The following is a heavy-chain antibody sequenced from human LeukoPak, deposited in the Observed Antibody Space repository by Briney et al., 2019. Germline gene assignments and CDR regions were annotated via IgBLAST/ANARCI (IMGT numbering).Heavy chain of an antibody. V-gene: IGHV3-11*01. J-gene: IGHJ6*03. CDR1: GFRFSDYY. CDR3: AREDNVWNLLYNYYMDV. D-gene: IGHD1-1*01. Sequence: GGSLRLSCAATGFRFSDYYMSWIRQAPGKGLEWVAYISSTGNSIFYADSVKGRFTISRDSAKNSLFLQMNSLRVEDTAVYYCAREDNVWNLLYNYYMDVWGKGTTVTVS. CDR2: ISSTGNSI.